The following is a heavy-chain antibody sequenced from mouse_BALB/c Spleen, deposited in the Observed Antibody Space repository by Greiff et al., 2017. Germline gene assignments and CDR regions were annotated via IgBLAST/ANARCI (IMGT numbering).Heavy chain of an antibody. CDR3: ARDRGSSGRFAY. J-gene: IGHJ3*01. D-gene: IGHD3-1*01. V-gene: IGHV2-2*01. CDR2: IWSGGST. Sequence: VQLQQSGPGLVQPSQSLSITCTVSGFSLTSYGVHWVRPSPGKGLAWLGVIWSGGSTDYNAAFISRLSISKDNSKSQVFLKMNSLQTDDTAMYYCARDRGSSGRFAYWGQGTLVTVSA. CDR1: GFSLTSYG.